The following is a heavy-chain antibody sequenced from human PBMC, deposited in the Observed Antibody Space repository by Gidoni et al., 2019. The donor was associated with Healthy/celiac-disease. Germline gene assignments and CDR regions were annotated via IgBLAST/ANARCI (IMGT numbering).Heavy chain of an antibody. D-gene: IGHD3-10*01. CDR2: INHSGST. J-gene: IGHJ5*02. V-gene: IGHV4-34*01. Sequence: QVQLQQWGAGLLKPSETLSLTCAVYGGSFSGYYWSWLRQPPGKGLEWIGEINHSGSTNYNPSLKSRVTISVDTSKNQFSLKLSSVTAADTAVYYCARSLLWFKLLWFDPWGQGTLVTVSS. CDR3: ARSLLWFKLLWFDP. CDR1: GGSFSGYY.